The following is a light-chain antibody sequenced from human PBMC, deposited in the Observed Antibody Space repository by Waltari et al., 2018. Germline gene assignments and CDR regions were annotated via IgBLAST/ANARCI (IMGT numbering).Light chain of an antibody. CDR2: DAS. CDR3: QQRSNWPLT. J-gene: IGKJ4*02. CDR1: QSVSSY. V-gene: IGKV3-11*01. Sequence: EIVLTQSPATLSLSPGERAPLSCRASQSVSSYLAWYQQKPGQAPRLLIYDASNRATCIPARFSGSGSGTDFTLTISSLEPEDFAVYYCQQRSNWPLTFGGGTKLEIK.